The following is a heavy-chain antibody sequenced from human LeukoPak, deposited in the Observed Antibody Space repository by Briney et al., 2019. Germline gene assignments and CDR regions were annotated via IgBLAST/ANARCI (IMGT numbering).Heavy chain of an antibody. Sequence: SETLSLTCTVSGGSISSYYWSWIRQPPGKGLEWIGYIYYSGSTNYNPSPKSRVTISVDTSKNQFSLKLSSVTAAGTAVYYCARKDGDFWSGYYTSWFDPWGQGTLVTVSS. D-gene: IGHD3-3*01. CDR2: IYYSGST. CDR1: GGSISSYY. CDR3: ARKDGDFWSGYYTSWFDP. J-gene: IGHJ5*02. V-gene: IGHV4-59*01.